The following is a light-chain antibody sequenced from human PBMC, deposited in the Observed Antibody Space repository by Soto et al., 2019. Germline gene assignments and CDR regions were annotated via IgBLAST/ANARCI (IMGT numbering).Light chain of an antibody. CDR1: SSDVGGYNY. V-gene: IGLV2-14*01. Sequence: QSVLTQPASVSGSPGQSITISCTGTSSDVGGYNYVSWDQQHPGKAPKLMIYDVSNPPSGGSNRFSGSKAGNTSSLTISGLQAVDEADYDCSSYTSSSTYVFGTGTKLTVL. J-gene: IGLJ1*01. CDR3: SSYTSSSTYV. CDR2: DVS.